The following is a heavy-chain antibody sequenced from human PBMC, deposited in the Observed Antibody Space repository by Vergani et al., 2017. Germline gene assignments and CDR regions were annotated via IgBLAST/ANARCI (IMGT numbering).Heavy chain of an antibody. CDR3: ARAGSDCSGGSCYWGDDAFDI. CDR1: GYTFTSYG. CDR2: INPNSGGT. Sequence: QVQLVQSGAEVKKPGASVKVSCKASGYTFTSYGISWVRQAPGQGLEWMGWINPNSGGTNYAQKFQGWVTMTRDTSISTAYMELSRLRSDDTAVYYCARAGSDCSGGSCYWGDDAFDIWGQGTMVTVSS. V-gene: IGHV1-2*04. J-gene: IGHJ3*02. D-gene: IGHD2-15*01.